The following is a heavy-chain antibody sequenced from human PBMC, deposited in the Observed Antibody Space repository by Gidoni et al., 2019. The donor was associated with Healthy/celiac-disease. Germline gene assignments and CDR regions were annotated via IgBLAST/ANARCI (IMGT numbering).Heavy chain of an antibody. Sequence: QVQLVQSAAEAKKPGASVKVSCKAPGHTCTGSYMQWVRQAPGQGLEWMGWINPNSGGTNNAQKFQGRVTMTRDTSISTAYMELSRLRSDDTAVYYCARDYYYDSSGYSYFDYWGQGTLVTVSS. D-gene: IGHD3-22*01. J-gene: IGHJ4*02. CDR1: GHTCTGSY. CDR2: INPNSGGT. V-gene: IGHV1-2*02. CDR3: ARDYYYDSSGYSYFDY.